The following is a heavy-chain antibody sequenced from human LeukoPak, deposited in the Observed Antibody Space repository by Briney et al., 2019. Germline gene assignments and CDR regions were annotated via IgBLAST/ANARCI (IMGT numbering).Heavy chain of an antibody. V-gene: IGHV4-59*11. D-gene: IGHD2-2*01. J-gene: IGHJ4*02. CDR2: IYSSGTT. CDR3: ARFNSGCSEASCYVHY. CDR1: GGSINDHY. Sequence: SETLSLTCTVSGGSINDHYWTWIRQPPEKGLELIGHIYSSGTTAYTPSLKSRVTMSIDTSRNQFSLNVFSVTAADSAVYYCARFNSGCSEASCYVHYWGQGILVIVSS.